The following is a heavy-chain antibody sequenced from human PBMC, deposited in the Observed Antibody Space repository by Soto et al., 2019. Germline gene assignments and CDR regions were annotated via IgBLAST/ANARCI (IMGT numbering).Heavy chain of an antibody. D-gene: IGHD2-15*01. V-gene: IGHV3-66*01. Sequence: EVQLVESGGGLVQPGGSLRLSCAASGFTVSSKYMSWVRQAPGKGLEWVSLIQSGGPTYYADSVKGRFTISRDTSENTVHLQMDSLIAEDTAVYYCAWDDVLCDGGRCYRVPLDVWGKGTTFTVSS. J-gene: IGHJ6*04. CDR2: IQSGGPT. CDR1: GFTVSSKY. CDR3: AWDDVLCDGGRCYRVPLDV.